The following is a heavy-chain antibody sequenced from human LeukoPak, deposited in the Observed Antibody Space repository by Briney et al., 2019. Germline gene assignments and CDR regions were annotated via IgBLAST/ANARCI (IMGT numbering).Heavy chain of an antibody. CDR2: ISAGGGST. V-gene: IGHV3-23*01. CDR1: GLTFSDYS. CDR3: ARDYSSSWLRFFNY. J-gene: IGHJ4*02. Sequence: GGSLRLSCAVSGLTFSDYSMAWVRQAPGKGLFWVSGISAGGGSTYSADSVKGRFTISRDNSKNTLYLQMNSLRAEDTAVYYCARDYSSSWLRFFNYWGQGTLVTVSS. D-gene: IGHD6-6*01.